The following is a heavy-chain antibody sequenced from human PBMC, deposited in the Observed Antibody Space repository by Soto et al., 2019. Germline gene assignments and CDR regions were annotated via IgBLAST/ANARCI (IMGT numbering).Heavy chain of an antibody. V-gene: IGHV4-30-4*01. D-gene: IGHD5-12*01. J-gene: IGHJ6*02. CDR3: ARDLVATKYYYYYGMDV. Sequence: QVQLQESGPGLVKPSQTLSLTCTVSGGSISSGDYYWSWIRQPPGKGLEWIGYIYYSGSTYYNPSLKSRVTISVDTSKNQFSLKLRSVTAADTAVYYCARDLVATKYYYYYGMDVWGQGTTVTVSS. CDR1: GGSISSGDYY. CDR2: IYYSGST.